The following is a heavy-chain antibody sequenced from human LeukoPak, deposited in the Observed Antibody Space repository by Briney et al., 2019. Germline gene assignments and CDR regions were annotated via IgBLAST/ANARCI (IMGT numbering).Heavy chain of an antibody. CDR3: ARIAVAGPRFDY. CDR2: INHSGST. CDR1: GGSFSGYY. J-gene: IGHJ4*02. D-gene: IGHD6-19*01. Sequence: SETLSLTCAVYGGSFSGYYWSWIRQPPGKGLEWIGEINHSGSTNYNPSLKSRVTISVDTSKNQFSLKLSSVTAAETAVYYCARIAVAGPRFDYWGQGTLVTVSS. V-gene: IGHV4-34*01.